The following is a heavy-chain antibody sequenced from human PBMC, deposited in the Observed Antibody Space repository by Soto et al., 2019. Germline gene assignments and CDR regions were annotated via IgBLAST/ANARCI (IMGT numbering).Heavy chain of an antibody. Sequence: QVQLVESGGGVVQPGRSLRLSCAASGFTFSSYGMHWVRQAPGKGLEWVAVIWYDGSNKYYADSVKGRFTISRDNSKHTLYLQMNSLRAEDTAVYYWARDRSAMVTNFDYWGQGTLVTVSS. CDR2: IWYDGSNK. CDR1: GFTFSSYG. J-gene: IGHJ4*02. CDR3: ARDRSAMVTNFDY. V-gene: IGHV3-33*01. D-gene: IGHD5-18*01.